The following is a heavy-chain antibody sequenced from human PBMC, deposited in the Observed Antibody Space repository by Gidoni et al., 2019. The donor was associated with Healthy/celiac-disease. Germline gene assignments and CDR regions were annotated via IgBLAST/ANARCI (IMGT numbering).Heavy chain of an antibody. CDR2: INPNSG. CDR3: ARSAYSSSSEFDY. J-gene: IGHJ4*02. D-gene: IGHD6-6*01. Sequence: QVQLVQSGAEVKKPGASVKVSCKASGYIFTGYYMHWVRQAPGQGLEWMGWINPNSGDTSISTAYMELSRLRSDDTAVYYCARSAYSSSSEFDYWGQGTLVTVSS. V-gene: IGHV1-2*02. CDR1: GYIFTGYY.